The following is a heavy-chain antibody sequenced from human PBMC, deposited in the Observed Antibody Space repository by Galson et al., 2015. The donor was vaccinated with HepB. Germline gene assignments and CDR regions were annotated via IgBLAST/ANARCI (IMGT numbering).Heavy chain of an antibody. D-gene: IGHD4-17*01. CDR1: GFTFSSYA. CDR3: ARESGTTVTPRAFDI. J-gene: IGHJ3*02. Sequence: SLRLSCAASGFTFSSYAMHWVRQAPGKGLEWVAVISYDGSNKYYADSVKGRFTISRDNSKNTLYLQMNSLRAEDTAVYYCARESGTTVTPRAFDIWGQGTMVTVSS. V-gene: IGHV3-30*04. CDR2: ISYDGSNK.